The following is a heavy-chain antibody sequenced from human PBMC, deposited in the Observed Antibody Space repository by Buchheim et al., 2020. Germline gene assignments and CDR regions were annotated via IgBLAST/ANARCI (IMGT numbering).Heavy chain of an antibody. CDR1: GGSISSSSYY. D-gene: IGHD2-15*01. CDR3: ARHACSGGSCYDFRNWFDP. Sequence: QLQLQESGPGLVKPSETLSLTCTVSGGSISSSSYYWGWIRQPPGKGLEWIGSIYYSGSTYYNPSLKSRVTISVDTSKNQFSLKLSSVTAADTAVYYCARHACSGGSCYDFRNWFDPWGQGTL. V-gene: IGHV4-39*01. J-gene: IGHJ5*02. CDR2: IYYSGST.